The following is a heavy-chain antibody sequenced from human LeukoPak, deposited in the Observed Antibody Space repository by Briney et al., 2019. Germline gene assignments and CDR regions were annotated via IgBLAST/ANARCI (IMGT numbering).Heavy chain of an antibody. CDR1: GYTFTSYD. CDR2: INTNTGNP. J-gene: IGHJ5*02. CDR3: ARELLITRTWFDP. V-gene: IGHV7-4-1*02. Sequence: GASVKVSCKASGYTFTSYDINWVRQAPGQGLEWMGWINTNTGNPTYAQGFTGRFVFSLDTSVSTAYLQISSLKAEDTAVYYCARELLITRTWFDPWGQGTLVTVSS. D-gene: IGHD3-22*01.